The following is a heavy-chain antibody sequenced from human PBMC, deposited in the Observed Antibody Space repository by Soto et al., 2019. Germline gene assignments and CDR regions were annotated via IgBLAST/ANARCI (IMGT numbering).Heavy chain of an antibody. V-gene: IGHV3-33*01. CDR3: AREYEAARHYYYGMDV. Sequence: QVQLVESGGGVVQPGRSLRLSCAASGFTFSSYGMHWVRQAPGKGLEWVAVIWYDGSNKYYADSVKGRFIISRDNSKNTLYLQMNSLRAEDTAVHYCAREYEAARHYYYGMDVWGQGTTVTVSS. D-gene: IGHD6-6*01. CDR1: GFTFSSYG. CDR2: IWYDGSNK. J-gene: IGHJ6*02.